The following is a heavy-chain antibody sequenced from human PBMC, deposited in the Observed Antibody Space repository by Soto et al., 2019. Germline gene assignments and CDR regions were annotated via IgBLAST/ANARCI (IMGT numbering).Heavy chain of an antibody. V-gene: IGHV3-74*01. CDR1: GFTFSSYL. CDR2: INSDGSST. J-gene: IGHJ4*02. Sequence: GGSLRLSCAASGFTFSSYLMHWVRQAPGKGLVWVSRINSDGSSTSYADSVKGRFTISRDNAKNTLYLQMNSLRAEDTAVYYCARIKKTGYFDWPYFDYWGQGTLVTVSS. D-gene: IGHD3-9*01. CDR3: ARIKKTGYFDWPYFDY.